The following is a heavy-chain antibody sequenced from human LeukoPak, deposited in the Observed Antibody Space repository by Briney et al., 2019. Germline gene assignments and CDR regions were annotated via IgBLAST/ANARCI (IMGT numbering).Heavy chain of an antibody. CDR3: ARDGYCSGGSCYSGALAY. CDR2: IYGGGNI. D-gene: IGHD2-15*01. V-gene: IGHV3-53*01. CDR1: GFTVSSNY. J-gene: IGHJ4*02. Sequence: GGSLRLSCAASGFTVSSNYMNWVRQAPGKGLEWVSVIYGGGNIYYADSVKGRFTISRDNSKNTLYLQMNSLRAEDTAVYYCARDGYCSGGSCYSGALAYWGQGTLVTVSS.